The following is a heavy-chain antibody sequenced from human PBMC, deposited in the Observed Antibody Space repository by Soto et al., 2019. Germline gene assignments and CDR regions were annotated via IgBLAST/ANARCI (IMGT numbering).Heavy chain of an antibody. CDR3: AKDLSFIARYSGYASIGEDV. CDR2: ISGSGGST. CDR1: GFTFSSYA. D-gene: IGHD5-12*01. V-gene: IGHV3-23*01. Sequence: GGSLRLSCAASGFTFSSYAMSWVRQAPGKGLEWVSAISGSGGSTYYADSVKGRFTISRDNSKNTLYLQMNSLRAEDTAVYYCAKDLSFIARYSGYASIGEDVWGQGTTVTVSS. J-gene: IGHJ6*02.